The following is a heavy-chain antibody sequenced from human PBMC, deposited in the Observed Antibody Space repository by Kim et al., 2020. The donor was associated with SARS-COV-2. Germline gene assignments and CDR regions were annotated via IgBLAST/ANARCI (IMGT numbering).Heavy chain of an antibody. Sequence: GGSLRLSCAASGFTFSNFDMSWVRQAPGKGLEWVSGISGSGDSTKYADSLKGRFTISRDNSKNTLYLQMNSLRAEDTAVYYCAKEQWLAFDYWGQGTLVT. CDR1: GFTFSNFD. CDR3: AKEQWLAFDY. D-gene: IGHD6-19*01. CDR2: ISGSGDST. V-gene: IGHV3-23*01. J-gene: IGHJ4*02.